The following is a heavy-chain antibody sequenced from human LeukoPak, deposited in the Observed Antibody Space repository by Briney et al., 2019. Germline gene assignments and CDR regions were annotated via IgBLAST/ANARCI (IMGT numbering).Heavy chain of an antibody. V-gene: IGHV3-30-3*01. CDR3: AKDLTGAYCSDY. CDR1: GFIFSSHA. D-gene: IGHD3-9*01. CDR2: IQYDGSEK. Sequence: GGSLRLSCAASGFIFSSHAMHWVRQAPGKGLEWMAVIQYDGSEKRYADSVKGRFTVSRDNSKNTLYLQMDSLTAEDTAVYHCAKDLTGAYCSDYWGQGTLVTVSS. J-gene: IGHJ4*02.